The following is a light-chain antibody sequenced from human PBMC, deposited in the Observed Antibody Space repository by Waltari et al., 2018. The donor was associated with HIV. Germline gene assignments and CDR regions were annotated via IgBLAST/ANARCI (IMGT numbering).Light chain of an antibody. CDR3: QTWDTGIRV. Sequence: QLVLTQSASASASLGASVKPTCTLSSGYTAHAIAWHQQQAEKGPRYLMKVNSDGSYSRGDGIPDRFSGSSSEAERYLTISSLQSEDEADYYCQTWDTGIRVFGGGTKLTVL. CDR1: SGYTAHA. J-gene: IGLJ3*02. V-gene: IGLV4-69*01. CDR2: VNSDGSY.